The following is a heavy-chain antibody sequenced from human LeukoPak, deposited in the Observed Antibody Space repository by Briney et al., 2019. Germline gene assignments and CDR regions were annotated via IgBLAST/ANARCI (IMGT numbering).Heavy chain of an antibody. Sequence: SQTLSLTCTVSGGSISSGSYYWSWIRQPAGKGLEWIGRIYTSGSTNYNPSLKSRVTISVDTSKNQFSLKLSSVTAADTAVYYCARSQVVPAASWFDPWGQGTLVTVSS. J-gene: IGHJ5*02. CDR2: IYTSGST. CDR3: ARSQVVPAASWFDP. D-gene: IGHD2-2*01. CDR1: GGSISSGSYY. V-gene: IGHV4-61*02.